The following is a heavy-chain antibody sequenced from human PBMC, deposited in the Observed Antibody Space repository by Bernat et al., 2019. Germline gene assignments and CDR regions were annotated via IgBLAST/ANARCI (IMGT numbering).Heavy chain of an antibody. CDR3: AKGTCGDGDFDY. CDR1: GYTFSKSG. CDR2: IWGDGSKK. Sequence: QVQLVESGGGVVQAGRSLRLSCAASGYTFSKSGMHWVRQAPGKGLEWVAVIWGDGSKKFYADSVKGRFSISKDDSKNTLYLQMNSLTAEDTAVYYCAKGTCGDGDFDYWGQGALVTVSS. V-gene: IGHV3-33*06. D-gene: IGHD5-24*01. J-gene: IGHJ4*02.